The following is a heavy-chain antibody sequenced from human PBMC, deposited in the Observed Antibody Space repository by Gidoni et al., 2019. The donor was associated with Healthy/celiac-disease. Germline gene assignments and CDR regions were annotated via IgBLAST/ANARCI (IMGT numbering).Heavy chain of an antibody. CDR1: GGSISSSNW. V-gene: IGHV4-4*02. CDR3: ARGYCSGGSCYTIDY. CDR2: IYHRGST. Sequence: QVQLQESGPGLVKPSGSLSLTCAVSGGSISSSNWWSWVRQPPGKGLEWIGEIYHRGSTNYNPPLKSRVTISVDQSKNQFSLQLSSVTAADTAVYYCARGYCSGGSCYTIDYWGQGTLVTVSS. J-gene: IGHJ4*02. D-gene: IGHD2-15*01.